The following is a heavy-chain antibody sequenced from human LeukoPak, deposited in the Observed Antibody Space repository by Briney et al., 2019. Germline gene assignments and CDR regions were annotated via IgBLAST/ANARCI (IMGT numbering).Heavy chain of an antibody. J-gene: IGHJ4*02. Sequence: QPGGSLRLSCAASGFTFSSYEMNWVRQAPGKGLEWVSYISSSGSTIYYADSVKGRFTISRDNAKNSLYLQMNSLRAEDTAVYYCASLDGNAWWHYWGQGTLVTVSS. CDR2: ISSSGSTI. CDR3: ASLDGNAWWHY. CDR1: GFTFSSYE. V-gene: IGHV3-48*03. D-gene: IGHD2-15*01.